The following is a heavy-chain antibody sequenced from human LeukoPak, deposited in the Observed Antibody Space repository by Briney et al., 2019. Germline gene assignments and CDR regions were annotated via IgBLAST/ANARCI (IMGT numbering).Heavy chain of an antibody. J-gene: IGHJ4*02. CDR1: GGSFSGYY. CDR2: INHSGST. V-gene: IGHV4-34*01. CDR3: ARGRATLTTPYFDY. Sequence: SETLSLTCAVYGGSFSGYYWSWIRQPPGKGLEWIGGINHSGSTNYNPSLKSRVTISVDTSKDQFSLKLSSVTAADTAVYYCARGRATLTTPYFDYWGQGTLVTVSS. D-gene: IGHD4-17*01.